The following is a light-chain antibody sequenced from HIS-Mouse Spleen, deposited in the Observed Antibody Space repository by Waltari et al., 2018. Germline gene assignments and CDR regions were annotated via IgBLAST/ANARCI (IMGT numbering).Light chain of an antibody. Sequence: SYELTQQPSVSVSPGQTARITCSGDALPKKHAYWYQQKSGQAPVLVIYEDSKRPSGIPERFSGSSSGTMATLTISGAQVEDEADYYCYSTDSSGNHRVFGGGTKLTVL. CDR3: YSTDSSGNHRV. CDR2: EDS. J-gene: IGLJ2*01. V-gene: IGLV3-10*01. CDR1: ALPKKH.